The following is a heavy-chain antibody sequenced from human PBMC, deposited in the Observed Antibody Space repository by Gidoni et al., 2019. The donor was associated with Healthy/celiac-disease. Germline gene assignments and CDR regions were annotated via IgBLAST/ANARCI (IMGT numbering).Heavy chain of an antibody. V-gene: IGHV4-39*07. Sequence: QLQLQESGPGLAKPSETLSLTCTVSGGSISSSSYYWGWIRQPPGKGLEWIGSIYYSGSTYYNPSLKSRVTISVDTSKNQFSLKLSSVTAADTAVYYCARYHIPYSSDYWGQGTLVTVSS. D-gene: IGHD5-18*01. CDR3: ARYHIPYSSDY. J-gene: IGHJ4*02. CDR1: GGSISSSSYY. CDR2: IYYSGST.